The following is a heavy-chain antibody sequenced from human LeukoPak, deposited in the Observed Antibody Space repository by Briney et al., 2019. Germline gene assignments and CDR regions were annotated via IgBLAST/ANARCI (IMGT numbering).Heavy chain of an antibody. CDR2: FDPEDGET. D-gene: IGHD2-15*01. V-gene: IGHV1-24*01. J-gene: IGHJ6*03. CDR1: GYTFTSYG. Sequence: RASVKVSCKASGYTFTSYGISWVRQAPGKGLEWMGGFDPEDGETIYAQKFQGRVTMTEDTSTDTAYMELSSLRSEDTAVYYCATYSIRQRDYYYYMDVWGKGATVTVSS. CDR3: ATYSIRQRDYYYYMDV.